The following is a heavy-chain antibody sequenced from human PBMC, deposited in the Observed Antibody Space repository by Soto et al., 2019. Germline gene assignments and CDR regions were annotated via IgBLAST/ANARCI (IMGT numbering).Heavy chain of an antibody. CDR3: AAEDYYDSSGYYYGVYHY. CDR2: IVVGSGNT. D-gene: IGHD3-22*01. Sequence: ASVKVSCKASGFTFTSSAVQWVRQARGQRLEWIGWIVVGSGNTNYAQKFQERVTITRDMSTSTAYMELSSLRSEDTAVYYCAAEDYYDSSGYYYGVYHYWGQGTLVTVSS. CDR1: GFTFTSSA. J-gene: IGHJ4*02. V-gene: IGHV1-58*01.